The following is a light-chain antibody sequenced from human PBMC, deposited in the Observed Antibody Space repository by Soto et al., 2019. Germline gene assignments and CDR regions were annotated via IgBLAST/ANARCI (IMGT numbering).Light chain of an antibody. Sequence: EIVMTQSPATLSVSPGERATLSCRAGQSVSSNLAWYQQQPGQAPRLLIYGASTRATGIPARFSDSESGTEFTLTISSLHSEDFAVYYGQQYNHLLPYYTFGQRNKLDIK. CDR2: GAS. V-gene: IGKV3-15*01. J-gene: IGKJ2*01. CDR1: QSVSSN. CDR3: QQYNHLLPYYT.